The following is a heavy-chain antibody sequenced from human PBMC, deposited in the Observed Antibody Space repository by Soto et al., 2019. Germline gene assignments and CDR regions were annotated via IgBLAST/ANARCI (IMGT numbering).Heavy chain of an antibody. Sequence: HPGGSLRLSCVGSGFTFSSYAMSWVRQAPGKGLEWVSAITGGGDITYYADSVKGRFTISRDNSKNTLHLQMNSLRAEDTAVYYCAKKYCGSTSCHADVWGTGTTVTVSS. V-gene: IGHV3-23*01. D-gene: IGHD2-2*01. J-gene: IGHJ6*04. CDR1: GFTFSSYA. CDR2: ITGGGDIT. CDR3: AKKYCGSTSCHADV.